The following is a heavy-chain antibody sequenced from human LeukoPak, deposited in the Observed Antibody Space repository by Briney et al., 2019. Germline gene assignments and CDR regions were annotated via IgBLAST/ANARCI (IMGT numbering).Heavy chain of an antibody. D-gene: IGHD1-26*01. CDR3: ARGGSYGEVYNSFDP. V-gene: IGHV3-33*01. Sequence: QAGGSLRLSCAASGFTFSSYGMHWVRQAPGKGMEWVAVIWYDGSNKYYADSVKGRFTISRDNSKNTLYLQMNSLRAEDTAVYYCARGGSYGEVYNSFDPWGQGTLVTVSS. CDR1: GFTFSSYG. J-gene: IGHJ5*02. CDR2: IWYDGSNK.